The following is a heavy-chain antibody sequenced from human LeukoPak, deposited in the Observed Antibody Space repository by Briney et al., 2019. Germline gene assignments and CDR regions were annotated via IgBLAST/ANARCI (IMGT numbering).Heavy chain of an antibody. CDR3: TTWELKYRQSVDY. CDR1: GFTFSNAW. V-gene: IGHV3-15*01. CDR2: IKSKTDGGTT. D-gene: IGHD1-26*01. J-gene: IGHJ4*02. Sequence: PGGSLRLSCAASGFTFSNAWMSWVRHAPGKGLEWVGRIKSKTDGGTTDYAAPVKGRFTISRDDSKNTLYLQMNSLKTEDTAVYYCTTWELKYRQSVDYWGQGTLVTVSS.